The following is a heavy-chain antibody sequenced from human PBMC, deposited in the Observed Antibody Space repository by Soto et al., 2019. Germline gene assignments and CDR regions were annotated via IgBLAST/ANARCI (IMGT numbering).Heavy chain of an antibody. CDR2: INPSGGIV. V-gene: IGHV1-46*01. CDR3: ARVWFGESTFDY. Sequence: ASVKVSFKASGYTFTRCCMHCVRQAPGQGLEWVGVINPSGGIVTYAQKIQGRVTMTRDTSTSTVYMKLSSLRSEDTDVYYCARVWFGESTFDYWGQGTPVTVSS. D-gene: IGHD3-10*01. CDR1: GYTFTRCC. J-gene: IGHJ4*02.